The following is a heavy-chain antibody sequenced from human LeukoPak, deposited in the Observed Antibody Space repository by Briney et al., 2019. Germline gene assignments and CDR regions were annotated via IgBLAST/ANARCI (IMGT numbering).Heavy chain of an antibody. Sequence: LSLTCTVSGGSISGYYWSWVRQAPGKGLEWLSYISGSGTTMYYADSVKGRFTISRDNAKNSLYLQMHGLRDEDTAVYYCARYCISTSCYSEIDYWGQGTLVTVSS. D-gene: IGHD2-2*02. CDR3: ARYCISTSCYSEIDY. CDR1: GGSISGYY. CDR2: ISGSGTTM. V-gene: IGHV3-11*04. J-gene: IGHJ4*02.